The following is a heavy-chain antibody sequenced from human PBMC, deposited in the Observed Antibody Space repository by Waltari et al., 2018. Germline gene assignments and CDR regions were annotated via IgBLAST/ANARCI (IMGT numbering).Heavy chain of an antibody. CDR1: GGSISSSGYS. CDR2: IYYRGST. Sequence: QLQLQESGPGMVKPSETLSLTRTVSGGSISSSGYSWGWIRQPPGKGLEWIGSIYYRGSTYYNPSLKSRVTISVDTSKNQFSLKVSSVTAADTAVYYCARHESWSGVGNYWGQGALVTVSS. CDR3: ARHESWSGVGNY. J-gene: IGHJ4*02. D-gene: IGHD3-10*01. V-gene: IGHV4-39*01.